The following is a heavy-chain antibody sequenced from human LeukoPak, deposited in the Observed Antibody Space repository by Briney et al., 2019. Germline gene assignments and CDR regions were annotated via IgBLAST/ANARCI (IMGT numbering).Heavy chain of an antibody. CDR3: ARRRPAGWFDP. Sequence: SETLSLTCTVSGGSISSYYWSWVRQPPGKGLEWIGYIYYSGSTNYNPSLKSRVTISVDTSKNQFSLKLSSVTAADTAVYYCARRRPAGWFDPWGQGTLVTVSS. CDR2: IYYSGST. D-gene: IGHD2-2*01. J-gene: IGHJ5*02. V-gene: IGHV4-59*12. CDR1: GGSISSYY.